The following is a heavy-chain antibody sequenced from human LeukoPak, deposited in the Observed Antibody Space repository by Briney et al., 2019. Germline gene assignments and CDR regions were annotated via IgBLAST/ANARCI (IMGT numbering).Heavy chain of an antibody. Sequence: GGSLRLSCAASGFTFSRYGMHWVRQAPGKGLEWVAFISYDGSTKYFADSVKGRFTISRHNSKNTLYLQMNSLRAEDTAVYYCARGAGQLVLDYWGQGTLVTVSS. CDR3: ARGAGQLVLDY. V-gene: IGHV3-30*03. CDR1: GFTFSRYG. D-gene: IGHD6-6*01. J-gene: IGHJ4*02. CDR2: ISYDGSTK.